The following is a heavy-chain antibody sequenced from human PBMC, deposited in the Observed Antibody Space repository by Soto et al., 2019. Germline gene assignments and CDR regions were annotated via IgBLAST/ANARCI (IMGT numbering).Heavy chain of an antibody. CDR3: AIPPEYCSGATRYFPFCY. CDR1: GFIFNTYG. J-gene: IGHJ4*02. V-gene: IGHV3-23*01. CDR2: ISGGGGST. D-gene: IGHD2-15*01. Sequence: PGGSLRLSCVVSGFIFNTYGMSWVRQAPGKGLEWVSSISGGGGSTYYAESVKGRFTISRDNSKNTLYLQMNSLRDEDTAVFYCAIPPEYCSGATRYFPFCYWGQGTLVTVSS.